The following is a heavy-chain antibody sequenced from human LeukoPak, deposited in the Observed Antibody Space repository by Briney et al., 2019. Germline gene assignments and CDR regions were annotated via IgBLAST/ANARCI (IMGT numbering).Heavy chain of an antibody. D-gene: IGHD5-18*01. CDR2: IYHSGST. CDR1: GGSISSSNW. V-gene: IGHV4-4*02. Sequence: PSETLSLTCAVSGGSISSSNWWSWVRQPPGKGLEWIGEIYHSGSTNYNPSLKSRVTISVDKSKNQFSLKLSSVTAADTAVYYCARDPDSYGSDAFDIWGQGTMVTVSS. CDR3: ARDPDSYGSDAFDI. J-gene: IGHJ3*02.